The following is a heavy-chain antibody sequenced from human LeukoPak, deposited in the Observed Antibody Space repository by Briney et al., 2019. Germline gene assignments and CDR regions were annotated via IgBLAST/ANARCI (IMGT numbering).Heavy chain of an antibody. J-gene: IGHJ4*02. D-gene: IGHD2-21*02. CDR3: ARDLGHIVVVTAILDY. V-gene: IGHV1-24*01. Sequence: ASVKVSCKVSGYTLTEVSMHWVRQAPGKGLEWMGGFDPEDGETMYAQKFQGRVTMTTDTSTSTAYMELRSLRSDDTAVYYCARDLGHIVVVTAILDYWGQGTLVTVSS. CDR1: GYTLTEVS. CDR2: FDPEDGET.